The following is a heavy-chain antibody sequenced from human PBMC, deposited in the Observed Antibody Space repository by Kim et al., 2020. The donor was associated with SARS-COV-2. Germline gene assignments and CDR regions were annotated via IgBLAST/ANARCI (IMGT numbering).Heavy chain of an antibody. V-gene: IGHV3-48*02. CDR2: ISRSGSAI. J-gene: IGHJ4*02. CDR1: GLTFSTTD. D-gene: IGHD1-1*01. CDR3: ARDRTAFYY. Sequence: GGSLRLSCAVSGLTFSTTDMHWVRQAPGKGLEWIAYISRSGSAIVYADSVKGRFTISRDEAKNSIFLQMNSLRDEDTAVYYCARDRTAFYYWRQGTLVTVSS.